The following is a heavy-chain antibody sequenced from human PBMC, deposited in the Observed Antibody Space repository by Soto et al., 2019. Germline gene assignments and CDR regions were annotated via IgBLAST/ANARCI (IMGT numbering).Heavy chain of an antibody. CDR1: GGSISSSSYY. D-gene: IGHD3-3*01. J-gene: IGHJ4*02. V-gene: IGHV4-39*01. Sequence: SETLSLTCTVSGGSISSSSYYWGWIRQPPGKGLEWIGSIYYSGSTYYNPSLKSRVTISVDTSKNQFSLKLSSVTAADTAVYYCARGGYDFWSGYPYYFDYWGQGTLVTV. CDR3: ARGGYDFWSGYPYYFDY. CDR2: IYYSGST.